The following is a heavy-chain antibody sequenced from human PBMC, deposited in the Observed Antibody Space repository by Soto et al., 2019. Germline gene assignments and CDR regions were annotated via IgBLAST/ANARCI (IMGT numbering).Heavy chain of an antibody. Sequence: QLQLQESGSGLVKPSQTLSLTCTVSGGSISSGGYSWSWIRQPPGNGLEWIGYIYHSGSTYYNPSLKSRVTISLDRSKNHFSLKLSSVSAADTAVYYCARAQWLVLDYWGQGTLVTVSS. V-gene: IGHV4-30-2*01. CDR3: ARAQWLVLDY. D-gene: IGHD6-19*01. CDR1: GGSISSGGYS. CDR2: IYHSGST. J-gene: IGHJ4*02.